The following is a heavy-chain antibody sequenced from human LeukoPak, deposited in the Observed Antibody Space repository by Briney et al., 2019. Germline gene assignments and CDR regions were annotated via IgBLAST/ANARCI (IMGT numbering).Heavy chain of an antibody. CDR2: IHYTGKT. Sequence: SETLSLTCAVSGASFSGYYWSWIRLPPGKGLEWIGCIHYTGKTNYNPSLTSRVTISVDTSKNQFSLNLSSVTAADTAVYYCARILSDSSGWYYFDYWGQGTLVTVSS. CDR3: ARILSDSSGWYYFDY. D-gene: IGHD6-13*01. CDR1: GASFSGYY. V-gene: IGHV4-59*01. J-gene: IGHJ4*02.